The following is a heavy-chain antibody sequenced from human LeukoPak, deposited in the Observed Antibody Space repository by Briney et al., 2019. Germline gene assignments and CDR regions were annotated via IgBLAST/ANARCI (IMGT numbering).Heavy chain of an antibody. CDR1: GYTFTSYG. CDR3: AALAARDFDY. Sequence: GASVKVSCKASGYTFTSYGISWVRQAPGQGLEWMGWISAYNGNTNYAQKFQGRVTITADKSTSTAYMELSSLRSEDTAVYYCAALAARDFDYWGQGTLVTVSS. D-gene: IGHD6-6*01. CDR2: ISAYNGNT. V-gene: IGHV1-18*01. J-gene: IGHJ4*02.